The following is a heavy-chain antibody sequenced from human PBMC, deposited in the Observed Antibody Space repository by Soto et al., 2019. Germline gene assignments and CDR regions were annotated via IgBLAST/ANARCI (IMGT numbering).Heavy chain of an antibody. CDR3: ARGIGTGPNLRGAFDI. V-gene: IGHV4-39*01. Sequence: QLQLQESGPGLVKPSETLSLTCTVSGGSISSSSYYWGWIRQPPGKGLEWIGSIYYSGSTYYNPSLKSRVTISVGTSKNQFSLKLSSVTAADTAVYYCARGIGTGPNLRGAFDIWGQGTMVTVSS. D-gene: IGHD1-1*01. J-gene: IGHJ3*02. CDR2: IYYSGST. CDR1: GGSISSSSYY.